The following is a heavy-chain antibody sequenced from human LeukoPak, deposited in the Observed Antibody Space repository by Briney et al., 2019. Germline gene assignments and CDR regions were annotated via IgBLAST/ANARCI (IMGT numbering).Heavy chain of an antibody. V-gene: IGHV4-30-4*01. J-gene: IGHJ5*02. CDR1: GGSISSGDYY. CDR2: IYYSGST. CDR3: ASGPVHNWFDP. Sequence: SETLSLTCTVSGGSISSGDYYWSWIRQPPGKGLEWIGYIYYSGSTYYNPSLKSRLTISVDTSKNQFSLKLSSVTAADTAVYFCASGPVHNWFDPWGQGTLVTVSS.